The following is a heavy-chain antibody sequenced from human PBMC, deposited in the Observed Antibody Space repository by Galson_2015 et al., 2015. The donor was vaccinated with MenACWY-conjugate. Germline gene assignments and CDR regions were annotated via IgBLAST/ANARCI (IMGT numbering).Heavy chain of an antibody. CDR3: AAWSIGGFGSPQYSYSGMDV. J-gene: IGHJ6*02. D-gene: IGHD6-19*01. V-gene: IGHV1-3*02. CDR1: GYTFTNYA. CDR2: TSVGNGNK. Sequence: SVKVSCKASGYTFTNYAMHWVRQAPGQGLEWMGWTSVGNGNKNYSEAVEGRITITRDTSASIIYMEMSSLRFEDTAVYYCAAWSIGGFGSPQYSYSGMDVWGQGTTVIVSS.